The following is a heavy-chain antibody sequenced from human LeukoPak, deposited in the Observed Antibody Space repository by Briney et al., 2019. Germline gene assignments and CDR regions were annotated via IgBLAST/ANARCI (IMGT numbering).Heavy chain of an antibody. V-gene: IGHV4-59*12. CDR2: IYYSGTT. D-gene: IGHD6-13*01. Sequence: SETLSLTCTISGASIDSYYWSWIRQPPGKGLEWIGYIYYSGTTNYNPSLKSRVTISVDTSKNQFSLKLRSVTAADTAVYYCARPRGIVAARGNYWGQGTLVTVSS. CDR3: ARPRGIVAARGNY. CDR1: GASIDSYY. J-gene: IGHJ4*02.